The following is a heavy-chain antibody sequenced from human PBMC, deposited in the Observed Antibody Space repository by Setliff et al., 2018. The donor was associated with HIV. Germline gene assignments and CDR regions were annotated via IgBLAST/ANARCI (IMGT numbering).Heavy chain of an antibody. CDR1: GYTFTSYY. D-gene: IGHD4-17*01. CDR3: ARGQYGDELFDY. CDR2: INPSGGST. Sequence: ASVKVSCKASGYTFTSYYMHWVRQAPGQGLEWMGIINPSGGSTSYAQNLQGRVTMTTDKSTSTAYMELRSLRSDDTAVYYCARGQYGDELFDYWGQGTLVTVSS. V-gene: IGHV1-46*01. J-gene: IGHJ4*02.